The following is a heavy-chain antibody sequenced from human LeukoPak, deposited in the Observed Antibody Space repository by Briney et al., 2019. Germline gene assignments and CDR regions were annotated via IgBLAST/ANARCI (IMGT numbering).Heavy chain of an antibody. CDR1: GFTVSSNY. Sequence: GGSLRLSCAASGFTVSSNYMSWVRQAPGKGLEWVSVIYNGDTTFYADSVKGRFTISRDNSKNTLYLQMNSLRAEDTAVYYCALLDRSGWYCIDNWGQGTLVTVSS. V-gene: IGHV3-53*01. CDR3: ALLDRSGWYCIDN. D-gene: IGHD6-19*01. J-gene: IGHJ4*02. CDR2: IYNGDTT.